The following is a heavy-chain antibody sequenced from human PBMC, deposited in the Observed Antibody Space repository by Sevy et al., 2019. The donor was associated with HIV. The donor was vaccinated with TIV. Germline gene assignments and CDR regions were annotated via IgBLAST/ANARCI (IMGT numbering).Heavy chain of an antibody. V-gene: IGHV1-69*13. D-gene: IGHD3-10*01. CDR2: ISPFFGTT. CDR3: ARDRDVTFGGGDAFDI. CDR1: GGTFDTYS. Sequence: ASVKVSCKASGGTFDTYSISWLRQAPGQRLEWMGGISPFFGTTNYAQKFQGRVTITADGSTSTGYMELSSLRSEDSAVFYCARDRDVTFGGGDAFDIWGQGTMVTVSS. J-gene: IGHJ3*02.